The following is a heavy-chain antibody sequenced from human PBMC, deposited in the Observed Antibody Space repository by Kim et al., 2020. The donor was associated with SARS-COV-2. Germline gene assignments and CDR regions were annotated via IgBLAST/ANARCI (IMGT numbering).Heavy chain of an antibody. D-gene: IGHD1-26*01. Sequence: SETLSLTCTVSGGSISSYYWSWIRQPTGKGLEWIGRIYTSGSTNYNPSLKSRVTMSVDTSKNQFSLNLSSVTAADTAVYYCARDKRLEVGARAFDIWGQGTMVTVSS. J-gene: IGHJ3*02. CDR3: ARDKRLEVGARAFDI. CDR1: GGSISSYY. V-gene: IGHV4-4*07. CDR2: IYTSGST.